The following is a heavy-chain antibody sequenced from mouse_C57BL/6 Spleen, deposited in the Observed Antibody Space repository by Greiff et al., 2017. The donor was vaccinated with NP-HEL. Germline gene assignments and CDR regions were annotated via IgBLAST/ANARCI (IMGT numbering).Heavy chain of an antibody. Sequence: QVQLQQSGAELVRPGSSVKLSCKASGYTFTSYWMDWVKQRPGQGLEWIGNIYPSDSETHYNQKFKDKATLTVDKSSSTAYMQLSSLTSEDSAVYYCARRDYYGSSYSYAMDYWGQGTSVTVSS. CDR2: IYPSDSET. V-gene: IGHV1-61*01. J-gene: IGHJ4*01. CDR1: GYTFTSYW. CDR3: ARRDYYGSSYSYAMDY. D-gene: IGHD1-1*01.